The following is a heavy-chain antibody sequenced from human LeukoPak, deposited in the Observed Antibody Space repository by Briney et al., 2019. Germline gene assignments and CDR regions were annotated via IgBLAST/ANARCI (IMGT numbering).Heavy chain of an antibody. CDR2: IYYSGST. CDR3: ARDLTGDQFFDP. V-gene: IGHV4-31*03. Sequence: SETLSLTCNVSGGSVSNDGYYWSWIRQHPGKGLEWLGYIYYSGSTYYNPSLKSRVTLSVDTSKSQFSLRLSSVTAADTAVYYCARDLTGDQFFDPWGQGTLVTVSS. D-gene: IGHD7-27*01. J-gene: IGHJ5*02. CDR1: GGSVSNDGYY.